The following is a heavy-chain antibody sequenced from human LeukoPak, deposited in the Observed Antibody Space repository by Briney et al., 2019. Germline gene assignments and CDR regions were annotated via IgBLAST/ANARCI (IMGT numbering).Heavy chain of an antibody. J-gene: IGHJ4*02. CDR1: GFTFSSYA. V-gene: IGHV3-23*01. Sequence: PGGSLRLSCAASGFTFSSYAMNWVRQAPGKGLEWVSAISGSGGSTYYADSVKGRFTISRDNSKNTLYLQMNSLRAEDTAVYYCSSLYYYDSSGYTIFDYWGQGTLVTVSS. CDR3: SSLYYYDSSGYTIFDY. D-gene: IGHD3-22*01. CDR2: ISGSGGST.